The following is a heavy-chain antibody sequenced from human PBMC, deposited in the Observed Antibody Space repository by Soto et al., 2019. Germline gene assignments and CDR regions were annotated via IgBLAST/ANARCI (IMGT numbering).Heavy chain of an antibody. J-gene: IGHJ2*01. CDR2: IKQNGSEK. V-gene: IGHV3-7*05. Sequence: KGLEWVANIKQNGSEKYYIDSVKGRFTISRDNAKNSLYLQMNSLRAEDTAVYYCAFFFFQAEDGIRDVRSVSAFLLNRSSDL. D-gene: IGHD3-10*02. CDR3: AFFFFQAEDGIRDVRSVSAFLLNRSSDL.